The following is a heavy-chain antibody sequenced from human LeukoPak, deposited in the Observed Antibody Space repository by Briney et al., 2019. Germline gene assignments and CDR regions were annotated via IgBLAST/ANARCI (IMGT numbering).Heavy chain of an antibody. V-gene: IGHV3-48*01. J-gene: IGHJ4*02. CDR2: ISSSSSTI. D-gene: IGHD1-26*01. CDR3: ASRADSGSYYSADY. Sequence: GGSLRLSCAASGFTFSSYSMNWVRQAPGKGLEWVSYISSSSSTIYYADSVKGRFTISRDNAKNPLYLQMNSLRAEDTAVYYCASRADSGSYYSADYWGQGTLVTVSS. CDR1: GFTFSSYS.